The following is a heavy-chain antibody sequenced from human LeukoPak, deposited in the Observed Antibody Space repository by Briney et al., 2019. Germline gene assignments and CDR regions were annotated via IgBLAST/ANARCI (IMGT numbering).Heavy chain of an antibody. CDR2: IYHSGST. J-gene: IGHJ5*02. CDR1: GGSIRTYY. Sequence: PSETLSLTCTVSGGSIRTYYWSWIRQPPGKGLEWIGYIYHSGSTYYNPSLKSRVTISVDRSKNQFSLKLSSVTAADTAVYYCARANGVANTNWFDPWGQGTLVTVSS. CDR3: ARANGVANTNWFDP. D-gene: IGHD2-8*01. V-gene: IGHV4-30-2*01.